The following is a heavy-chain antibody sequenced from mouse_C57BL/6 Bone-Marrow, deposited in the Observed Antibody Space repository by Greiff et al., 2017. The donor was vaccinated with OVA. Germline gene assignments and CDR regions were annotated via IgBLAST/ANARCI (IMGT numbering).Heavy chain of an antibody. Sequence: QVQLQQPGAELVKPGASVKLSCKASGYTFTSYWMHWVKQRPGRGLEWIGRIDPNSGGTKYNEKFKSKATLTVDKPSSTAYMQLSRLTSEDSAVYYCASRYYGSPYWSFDVWGTGTTVTVSS. CDR2: IDPNSGGT. V-gene: IGHV1-72*01. D-gene: IGHD1-1*01. J-gene: IGHJ1*03. CDR1: GYTFTSYW. CDR3: ASRYYGSPYWSFDV.